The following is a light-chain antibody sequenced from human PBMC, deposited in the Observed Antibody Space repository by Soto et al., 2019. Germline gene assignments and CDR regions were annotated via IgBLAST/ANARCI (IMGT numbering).Light chain of an antibody. J-gene: IGKJ5*01. CDR2: DAS. V-gene: IGKV3-11*01. CDR3: QQYKNWPL. Sequence: EIVLTQSPATLSLSPGERATLSCRASQSVTNYLAWYQQRPGQAPRLLIYDASNRATGIPARFSGSGSGTEFTLTISSLQSEDFAVYYCQQYKNWPLFGQGTRLEIK. CDR1: QSVTNY.